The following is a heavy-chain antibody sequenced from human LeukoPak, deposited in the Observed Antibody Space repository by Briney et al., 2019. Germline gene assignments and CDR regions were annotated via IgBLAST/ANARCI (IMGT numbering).Heavy chain of an antibody. J-gene: IGHJ3*02. V-gene: IGHV3-30*18. CDR2: ISYDGSNK. D-gene: IGHD3-9*01. CDR3: AKGKYYDILTDAFDI. Sequence: GGSLRLSCAASGFTFSSYGMPWVRQAPGKGLEWVAVISYDGSNKYYADSVKGRFTISRDNSKNTLYLQMNSLRAEDTAVYYCAKGKYYDILTDAFDIWGQGTMVTVSS. CDR1: GFTFSSYG.